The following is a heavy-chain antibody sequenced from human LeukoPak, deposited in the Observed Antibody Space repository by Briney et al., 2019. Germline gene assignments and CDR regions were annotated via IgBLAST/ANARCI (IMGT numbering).Heavy chain of an antibody. V-gene: IGHV1-46*01. CDR2: INPNGVNT. J-gene: IGHJ4*02. CDR3: ARVQCGSDCYPYQPTFDY. Sequence: ASVTVSCKASGYTFTNYYIHWVRQAPGQGLEWMGIINPNGVNTNYAQRFQGRVTTTRDTSTSTVYMELSSLRSEDTAVYYCARVQCGSDCYPYQPTFDYWGQGTLVTVSS. D-gene: IGHD2-21*02. CDR1: GYTFTNYY.